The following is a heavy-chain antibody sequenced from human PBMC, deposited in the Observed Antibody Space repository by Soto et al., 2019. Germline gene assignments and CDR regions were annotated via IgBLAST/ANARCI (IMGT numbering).Heavy chain of an antibody. V-gene: IGHV3-48*02. CDR3: ARVEGKTYYYDSSGYRGFDY. D-gene: IGHD3-22*01. J-gene: IGHJ4*02. CDR1: GFTFSSYS. CDR2: ISSSSSTI. Sequence: PGGSLRLSCAASGFTFSSYSMNWVRQAPGKGLEWVSYISSSSSTIYYADSVKGRFTISRDNAKNSLYLQMNSLRDEDTAVYYCARVEGKTYYYDSSGYRGFDYWGRGTLVTVSS.